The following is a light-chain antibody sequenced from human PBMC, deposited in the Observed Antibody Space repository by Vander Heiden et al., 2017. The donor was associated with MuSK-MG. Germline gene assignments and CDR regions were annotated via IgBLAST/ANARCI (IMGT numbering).Light chain of an antibody. CDR1: ETIKNSD. Sequence: IVLTQFPGTLSLAPGDRATLSCWATETIKNSDLAWYQQKVGQAPRLLISGASIRAAGVPDRFSGSGSGTEFTLTISRLEPEDYAVYYCQQYGNTPITFGGGTKVDMK. V-gene: IGKV3-20*01. CDR3: QQYGNTPIT. J-gene: IGKJ4*01. CDR2: GAS.